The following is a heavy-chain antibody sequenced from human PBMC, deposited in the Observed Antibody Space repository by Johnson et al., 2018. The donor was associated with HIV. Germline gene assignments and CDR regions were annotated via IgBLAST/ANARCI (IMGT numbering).Heavy chain of an antibody. CDR1: GFSFSTTW. V-gene: IGHV3-74*03. J-gene: IGHJ3*02. CDR2: INSDGSHI. CDR3: AREVDAFDI. Sequence: VQLVESGGGLVQPGGSLRLSCAASGFSFSTTWMHWVRQAPGEGLVWVAHINSDGSHIAYADSVRGRFTISRDNAKNTLVLQMNSLRGEDTAVYYCAREVDAFDIWGQGTMVTVSS.